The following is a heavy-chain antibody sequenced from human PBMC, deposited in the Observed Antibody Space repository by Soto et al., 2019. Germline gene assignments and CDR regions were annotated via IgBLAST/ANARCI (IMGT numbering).Heavy chain of an antibody. CDR2: INSDGSVS. J-gene: IGHJ6*03. CDR1: GFTFSNYW. Sequence: EVQLVESGGGLVQPGGSLRLSCAASGFTFSNYWMYWVRQAPGKGLEWVSRINSDGSVSSHADSVRGRLTISSDNVKNTLYLHMDSLRAEDTAVYFCARGDCVGGTCYSLAGSFFYCMDVWGKGTTVTVFS. D-gene: IGHD2-15*01. CDR3: ARGDCVGGTCYSLAGSFFYCMDV. V-gene: IGHV3-74*02.